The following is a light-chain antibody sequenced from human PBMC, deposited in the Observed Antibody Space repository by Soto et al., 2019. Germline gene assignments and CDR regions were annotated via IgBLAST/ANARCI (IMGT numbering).Light chain of an antibody. V-gene: IGKV3-15*01. J-gene: IGKJ5*01. CDR1: QSVSSN. Sequence: EIVLTQPPATLSVSPGERATLSCRASQSVSSNLAWYQQKPGQAPRLLIFGASTRVAGIPARFSGSGSGTEFSLTISSLQSEDFAVYYCQQYMNWPTFGRGTRLEIK. CDR3: QQYMNWPT. CDR2: GAS.